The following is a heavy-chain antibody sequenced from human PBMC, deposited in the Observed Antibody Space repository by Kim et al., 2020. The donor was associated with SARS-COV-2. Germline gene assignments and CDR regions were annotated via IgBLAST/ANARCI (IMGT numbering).Heavy chain of an antibody. V-gene: IGHV4-4*07. J-gene: IGHJ4*02. CDR1: GGSISSYY. CDR2: IYTSGST. D-gene: IGHD2-2*01. Sequence: SETLSLTCTVSGGSISSYYWSWIRQPAGKGLEWIGRIYTSGSTNYNPSLKSRVTMSVDTSKNQFSLKLSSVTAADTAVYYCARGVGYCSSTSCYYFDYWGQGTLVTVSS. CDR3: ARGVGYCSSTSCYYFDY.